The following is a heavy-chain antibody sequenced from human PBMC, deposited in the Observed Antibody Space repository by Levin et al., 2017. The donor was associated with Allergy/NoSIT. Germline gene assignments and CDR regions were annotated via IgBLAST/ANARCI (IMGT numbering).Heavy chain of an antibody. V-gene: IGHV1-2*02. CDR3: ARGYGSSHNWFDP. D-gene: IGHD6-13*01. CDR2: INSNSGAT. CDR1: GYIFTNYY. Sequence: ASVKVSCKASGYIFTNYYVHWVRQAPGEGLEWMGWINSNSGATNYAQKFQGRVTMTRDTSISTAYMDLSRLRSDDTAMYYCARGYGSSHNWFDPWGQGTLVTVSS. J-gene: IGHJ5*02.